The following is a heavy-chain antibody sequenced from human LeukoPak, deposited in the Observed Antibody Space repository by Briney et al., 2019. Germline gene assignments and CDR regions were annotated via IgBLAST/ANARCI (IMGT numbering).Heavy chain of an antibody. D-gene: IGHD6-25*01. V-gene: IGHV1-8*01. J-gene: IGHJ6*03. CDR2: MSPNSGNT. CDR1: GYTFTSYD. Sequence: GASVKVSCKASGYTFTSYDINWVRQATGQGLEWMGWMSPNSGNTGYAQKFQGRVTMTRNTSISTAYMELSSLRSEDTAVYYCARSPAAKYYMDVWGKGTTVTVSS. CDR3: ARSPAAKYYMDV.